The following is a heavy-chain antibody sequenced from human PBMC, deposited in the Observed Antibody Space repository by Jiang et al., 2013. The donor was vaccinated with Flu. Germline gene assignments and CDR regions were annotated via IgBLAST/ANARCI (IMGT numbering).Heavy chain of an antibody. Sequence: SGAEVKMPGASLKVACKASGYSFVLYGISWVRQAPGQGLEWMGWISGNKGDTNYAQKFQGRVTMTRDTSTNTAHMELKSLTLDDTAVYYCVRDGDYYGSGRHRPWVNDALDIWGQGTLVTVSA. CDR2: ISGNKGDT. CDR1: GYSFVLYG. J-gene: IGHJ3*02. CDR3: VRDGDYYGSGRHRPWVNDALDI. V-gene: IGHV1-18*01. D-gene: IGHD3-10*01.